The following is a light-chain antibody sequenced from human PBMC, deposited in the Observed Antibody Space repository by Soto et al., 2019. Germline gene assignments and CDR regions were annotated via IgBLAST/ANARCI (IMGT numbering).Light chain of an antibody. V-gene: IGLV2-14*01. CDR1: SSDVGGYNY. CDR3: SSYTSSSTGV. CDR2: EVN. Sequence: QSVLTQPASVSGSPGQSITISCTGTSSDVGGYNYVSWYQQHPGKAPQLMIYEVNYRPSGVSNRFSGSKSGNTASLTISGLQAEDEADYYCSSYTSSSTGVFGTGTKLTVL. J-gene: IGLJ1*01.